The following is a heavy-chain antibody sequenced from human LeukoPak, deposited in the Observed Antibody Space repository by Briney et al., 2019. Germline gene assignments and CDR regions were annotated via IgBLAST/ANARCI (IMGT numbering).Heavy chain of an antibody. J-gene: IGHJ5*02. CDR3: ARETPCMTSCSITGGHWFDP. V-gene: IGHV1-46*01. Sequence: ASVKVSCKASGYTFTSYYMHWVRQAPGQGLEWMGIINPSGGSTSYAQKFQGRVTMTRDTSTSTVYMELSSLRSEDAAVYYCARETPCMTSCSITGGHWFDPWGQGTLVTVSS. D-gene: IGHD2-2*01. CDR2: INPSGGST. CDR1: GYTFTSYY.